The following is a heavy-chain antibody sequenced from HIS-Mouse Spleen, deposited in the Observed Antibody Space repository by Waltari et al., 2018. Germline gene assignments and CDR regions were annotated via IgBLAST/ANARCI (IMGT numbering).Heavy chain of an antibody. D-gene: IGHD3-16*01. CDR1: GYTFPGYY. J-gene: IGHJ3*02. CDR2: NNPNRCGT. CDR3: ARFLRERDAFDI. Sequence: QVQLVQSGAEVKKPGASVKVSCKASGYTFPGYYMPWVRQAPGQGLAGMGRNNPNRCGTNYAQKLQGRVTMPRDTSISTAYMELSRLRSDDTAVYYCARFLRERDAFDIWGQGTMVTVSS. V-gene: IGHV1-2*02.